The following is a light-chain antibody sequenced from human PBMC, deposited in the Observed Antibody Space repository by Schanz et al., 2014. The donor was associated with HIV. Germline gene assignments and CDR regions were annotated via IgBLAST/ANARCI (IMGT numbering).Light chain of an antibody. J-gene: IGLJ3*02. CDR3: GSYKSASSPWV. Sequence: QSALTQPASVSGSPGQSITISCTGTGSDIGGYNFVSWYQQCPGKAPKLILYDVDNRPAGVSNRFSGSKSGNTASLTISGLRAEDEASYYCGSYKSASSPWVFRGGTKLTVL. CDR1: GSDIGGYNF. CDR2: DVD. V-gene: IGLV2-14*03.